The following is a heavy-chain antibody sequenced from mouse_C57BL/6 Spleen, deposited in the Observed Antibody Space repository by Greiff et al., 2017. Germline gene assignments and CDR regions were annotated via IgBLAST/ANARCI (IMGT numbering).Heavy chain of an antibody. D-gene: IGHD1-1*01. CDR1: GYTFTSYW. J-gene: IGHJ4*01. CDR3: ARSHYGSIYYAMDY. CDR2: IYPGSGST. Sequence: QVQLKESGAELVKPGASVKMSCKASGYTFTSYWITWVKQRPGQGLEWIGDIYPGSGSTNYNEKFKSKATLTVDTSSSTAYMQLSSLTSEDSAVYYCARSHYGSIYYAMDYWGQGTSVTVSS. V-gene: IGHV1-55*01.